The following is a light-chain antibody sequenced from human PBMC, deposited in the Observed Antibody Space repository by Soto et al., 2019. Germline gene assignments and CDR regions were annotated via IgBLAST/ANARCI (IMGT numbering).Light chain of an antibody. J-gene: IGLJ2*01. Sequence: SYELTQPPSVSVAPGQTARITCGGNNIESKGVHWYQQKPGQAPVLVVYDNSDRPSGIPERFSGSNSGNTATLTISTVEAGDEAEYSCQVFDVNSDLVIFGGGTKLTVL. CDR3: QVFDVNSDLVI. CDR1: NIESKG. CDR2: DNS. V-gene: IGLV3-21*02.